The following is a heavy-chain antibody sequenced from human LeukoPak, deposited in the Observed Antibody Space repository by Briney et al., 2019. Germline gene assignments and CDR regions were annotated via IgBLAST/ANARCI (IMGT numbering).Heavy chain of an antibody. CDR1: GFTFSSYG. D-gene: IGHD6-6*01. Sequence: GGSLGLSCAASGFTFSSYGMHWVRQAPGKGLEWVAVIWYDGSNKYYADSVKGRFTISRDNSKNTLYLQMNSLRAEDTAVYYCARDLALAYLDSSSPPETGYYFDYWGQGTLVTVSS. CDR2: IWYDGSNK. J-gene: IGHJ4*02. CDR3: ARDLALAYLDSSSPPETGYYFDY. V-gene: IGHV3-33*01.